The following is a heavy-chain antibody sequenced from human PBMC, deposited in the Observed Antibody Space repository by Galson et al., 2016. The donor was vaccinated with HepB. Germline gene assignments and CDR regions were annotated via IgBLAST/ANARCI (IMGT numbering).Heavy chain of an antibody. D-gene: IGHD3-10*01. J-gene: IGHJ6*02. Sequence: SVKVSCKASGYLFTSYGINWVRQAPGQGLEWMGWISAYNENTKYSQRLQGRVTMTTDTSTRTAYMELRNLRSDDTAPYYCVRDRRMGRGHYYSRNGMDVWGQGTMVTVFS. CDR1: GYLFTSYG. CDR2: ISAYNENT. V-gene: IGHV1-18*01. CDR3: VRDRRMGRGHYYSRNGMDV.